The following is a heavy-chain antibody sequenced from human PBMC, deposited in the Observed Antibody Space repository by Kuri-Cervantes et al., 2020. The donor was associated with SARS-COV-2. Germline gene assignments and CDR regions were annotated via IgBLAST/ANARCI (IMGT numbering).Heavy chain of an antibody. CDR1: GGTLSTYT. CDR2: IIPVLRVE. V-gene: IGHV1-69*04. J-gene: IGHJ3*02. Sequence: SVKVSCKASGGTLSTYTVTWERQAPGQGLEWMGRIIPVLRVENYAQKFQGRVTITADKSTNTAYMELTSLRSEDTAVYYCARDSEFTRDAFEIWGQGTMVTVSS. CDR3: ARDSEFTRDAFEI.